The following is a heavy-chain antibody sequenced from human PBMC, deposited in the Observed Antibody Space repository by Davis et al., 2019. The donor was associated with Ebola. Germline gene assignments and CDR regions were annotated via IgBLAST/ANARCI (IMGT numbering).Heavy chain of an antibody. CDR1: VITFSSYA. D-gene: IGHD1-7*01. CDR3: VKDLGTSGIFEI. Sequence: PGGSLRPSCTDSVITFSSYAMTWVRQAPGKGLEWVSAISPSAGSTFYGDSVNGRFTISRDNSRSTLYLQMNTLRADDTAVYYCVKDLGTSGIFEIWGQGTVVTVSS. V-gene: IGHV3-23*01. J-gene: IGHJ3*02. CDR2: ISPSAGST.